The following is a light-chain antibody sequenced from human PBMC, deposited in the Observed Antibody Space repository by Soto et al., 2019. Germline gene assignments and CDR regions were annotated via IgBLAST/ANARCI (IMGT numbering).Light chain of an antibody. J-gene: IGLJ1*01. CDR3: ISYTGKSASYV. CDR1: STDVGAYNY. Sequence: QPASVSGSPGQSITISCTGTSTDVGAYNYVAWYQQHPGKAPKLIIYEVTNRPSGVSYRFSASKSGNTAPLTISGLHSEDEADYYCISYTGKSASYVFGTGTKVTVL. CDR2: EVT. V-gene: IGLV2-14*01.